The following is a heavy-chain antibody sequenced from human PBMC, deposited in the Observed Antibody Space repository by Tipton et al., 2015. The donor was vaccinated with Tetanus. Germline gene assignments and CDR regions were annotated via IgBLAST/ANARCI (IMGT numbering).Heavy chain of an antibody. D-gene: IGHD3-3*01. CDR1: GGSFSGYY. V-gene: IGHV4-34*01. CDR2: IYYSGST. CDR3: ARGLRTKDFWSGYYPKAFDY. Sequence: GLVKPSETLSLTCAVYGGSFSGYYWGWIRQPPGKGLEWIGSIYYSGSTYYNPSLKSRVTISVDTPKNQFSLKLSSVTAADTAVYYCARGLRTKDFWSGYYPKAFDYWGQGTLVTVSS. J-gene: IGHJ4*02.